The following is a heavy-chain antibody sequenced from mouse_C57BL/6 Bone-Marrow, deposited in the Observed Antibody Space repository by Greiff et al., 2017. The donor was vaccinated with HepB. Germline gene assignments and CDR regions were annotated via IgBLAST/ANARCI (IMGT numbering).Heavy chain of an antibody. CDR2: IFPGSGST. Sequence: VQLQQSGPELVKPGASVKISCKASGYTFTDYYINWVKQRPGQGLEWIGWIFPGSGSTYYNEKFKGKATLTVDESSSTAYMLLSSLTSEDSAVYFCARERFDYDDYAMDYWGQGTSVTVSS. J-gene: IGHJ4*01. CDR1: GYTFTDYY. V-gene: IGHV1-75*01. CDR3: ARERFDYDDYAMDY. D-gene: IGHD2-4*01.